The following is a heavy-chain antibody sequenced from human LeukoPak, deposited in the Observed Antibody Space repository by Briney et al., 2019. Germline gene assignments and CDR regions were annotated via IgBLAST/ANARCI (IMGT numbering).Heavy chain of an antibody. Sequence: PGGSLRLSCAASGFTFSSYAMSWVRQAPGKGLEWVSAISGGGGSTYYADSVKGRFTISRDNSKNTLYLQMNSLRAEDTAVYYCAKSYDSSGYYYVPFDYWGQGTLVTVSS. CDR2: ISGGGGST. V-gene: IGHV3-23*01. CDR1: GFTFSSYA. J-gene: IGHJ4*02. D-gene: IGHD3-22*01. CDR3: AKSYDSSGYYYVPFDY.